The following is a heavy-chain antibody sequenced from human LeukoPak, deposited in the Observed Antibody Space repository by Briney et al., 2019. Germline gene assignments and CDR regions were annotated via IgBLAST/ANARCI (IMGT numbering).Heavy chain of an antibody. J-gene: IGHJ3*02. CDR1: GGTFSSYA. CDR3: ARGRLARVLRYFDWSGNAFDI. CDR2: IIPIFGTA. D-gene: IGHD3-9*01. V-gene: IGHV1-69*06. Sequence: SVKVSCKASGGTFSSYAISWVRQAPGQGLEWMGRIIPIFGTANYAQKFQGRVTITADKSTSTAYMELSSLRSEDTAVYYCARGRLARVLRYFDWSGNAFDIWGQGTMVTVSS.